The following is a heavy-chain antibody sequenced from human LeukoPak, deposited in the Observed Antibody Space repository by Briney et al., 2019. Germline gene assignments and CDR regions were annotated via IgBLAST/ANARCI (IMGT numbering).Heavy chain of an antibody. D-gene: IGHD6-13*01. V-gene: IGHV3-21*06. Sequence: DSVKGRFTISRDDAGNSLYLQMNSLRAEDTAMYYCARVSRVAYSSGWYLDYWGQGTLVTVSS. J-gene: IGHJ4*02. CDR3: ARVSRVAYSSGWYLDY.